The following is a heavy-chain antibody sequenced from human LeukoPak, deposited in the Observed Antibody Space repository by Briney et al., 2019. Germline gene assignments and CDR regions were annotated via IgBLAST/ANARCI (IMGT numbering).Heavy chain of an antibody. Sequence: ASVKVSCKASGYTFTDQYIHWVRQAPGQGLEWMGWINPNSGGTNYAQKFQGRVTMTRDTSINTAYMELSRLRSDDTAVYYCARATSGYYDYFDYWGQGTLVTVSS. CDR1: GYTFTDQY. CDR2: INPNSGGT. D-gene: IGHD3-22*01. V-gene: IGHV1-2*02. J-gene: IGHJ4*02. CDR3: ARATSGYYDYFDY.